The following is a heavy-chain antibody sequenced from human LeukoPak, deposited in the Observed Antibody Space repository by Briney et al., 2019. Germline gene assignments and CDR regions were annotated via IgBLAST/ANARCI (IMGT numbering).Heavy chain of an antibody. CDR2: ISTSSSYK. Sequence: GGSLRLSCAASGFTFSSYSMNWVRQAPGKGLEWVSSISTSSSYKKYGVSVKGRFTISRDNPKNSLYLQMNSLRAEDTAVYYCAREGSSSSWFDYWGQGTLVTVSS. CDR3: AREGSSSSWFDY. V-gene: IGHV3-21*01. D-gene: IGHD6-13*01. CDR1: GFTFSSYS. J-gene: IGHJ4*02.